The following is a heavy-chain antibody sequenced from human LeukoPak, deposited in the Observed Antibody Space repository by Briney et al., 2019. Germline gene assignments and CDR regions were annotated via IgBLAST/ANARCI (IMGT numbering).Heavy chain of an antibody. V-gene: IGHV4-34*01. J-gene: IGHJ6*03. CDR2: INHSGST. CDR3: ARRVGRYFGERAYYYNYMDV. CDR1: GGSFSGYY. Sequence: SETLSLTCAVYGGSFSGYYWSWIRQPPGKGLEWIGEINHSGSTKNNPSLKSRVTISVDTSKNQFSLKLSSVTAADTAVYYCARRVGRYFGERAYYYNYMDVWGKGTTVTISS. D-gene: IGHD3-10*01.